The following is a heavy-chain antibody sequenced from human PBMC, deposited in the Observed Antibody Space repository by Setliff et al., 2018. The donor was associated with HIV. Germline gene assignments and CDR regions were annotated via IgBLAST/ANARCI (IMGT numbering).Heavy chain of an antibody. CDR3: ARVSSSYYFLGAFDS. CDR1: RGSISTHY. J-gene: IGHJ4*02. CDR2: IHTSGST. Sequence: LSLTCAVSRGSISTHYWTWIRQPAGKGLEWIGHIHTSGSTNYNPSLKSRVTISIDTSKNQFSLKLRSATATDTALYYCARVSSSYYFLGAFDSWGQRTLVTVSS. D-gene: IGHD6-13*01. V-gene: IGHV4-4*07.